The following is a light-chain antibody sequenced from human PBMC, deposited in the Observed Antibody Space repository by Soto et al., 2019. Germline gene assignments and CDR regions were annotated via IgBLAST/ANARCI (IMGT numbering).Light chain of an antibody. CDR2: LNSDGSH. V-gene: IGLV4-69*01. CDR1: SGHSSYA. Sequence: QPVLTQSPSASASLGASVKLTCTLSSGHSSYAIAWHQQQPEKGPRYLMKLNSDGSHSKGDGIPDRFSGSSSGAERYLTISSLQSEEEADYYCQTWGTGNWVFGGGTKLTVL. CDR3: QTWGTGNWV. J-gene: IGLJ3*02.